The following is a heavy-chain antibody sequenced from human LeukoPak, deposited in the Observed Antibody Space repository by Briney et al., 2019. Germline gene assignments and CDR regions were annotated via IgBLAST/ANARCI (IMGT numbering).Heavy chain of an antibody. V-gene: IGHV3-74*01. CDR3: ARRRTIGDYDY. Sequence: GGSLRLSCVASGFTFSNYWMHWVRQAPGKGLMWAARISYDGSSADHADSVKGRFTISRDNAKNTLYLQMNSLRVEDTGVYYCARRRTIGDYDYWGQGTLVTVSS. CDR1: GFTFSNYW. J-gene: IGHJ4*02. D-gene: IGHD3-16*01. CDR2: ISYDGSSA.